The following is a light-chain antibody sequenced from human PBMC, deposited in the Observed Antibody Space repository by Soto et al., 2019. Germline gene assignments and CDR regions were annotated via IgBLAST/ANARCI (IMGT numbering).Light chain of an antibody. CDR1: QSISSW. CDR2: KSS. CDR3: QQYNSYPYS. Sequence: DIQMTQSPSTLSASVGDRVTITCRASQSISSWLAWYQQKPGKASKLLIYKSSSLESGVPLRFSGSGSGTEFTLTISSLQPDDFATYYCQQYNSYPYSFGQGTKLEIK. J-gene: IGKJ2*03. V-gene: IGKV1-5*03.